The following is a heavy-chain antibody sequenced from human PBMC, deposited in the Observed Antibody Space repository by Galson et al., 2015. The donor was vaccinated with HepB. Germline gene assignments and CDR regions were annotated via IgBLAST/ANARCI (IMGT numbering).Heavy chain of an antibody. Sequence: PALVKPTQTLTLTCTVSGFSLSDARVGVSWIRQPPGKAPEWLAHIFSNDEKSYSTSLESRLTISKDTSKHQVVLTMTNMDPVDTATYYCVRYVGSPTVSTSNYYGMDVWGQGTTVTVSS. J-gene: IGHJ6*02. CDR2: IFSNDEK. CDR1: GFSLSDARVG. V-gene: IGHV2-26*01. D-gene: IGHD1-26*01. CDR3: VRYVGSPTVSTSNYYGMDV.